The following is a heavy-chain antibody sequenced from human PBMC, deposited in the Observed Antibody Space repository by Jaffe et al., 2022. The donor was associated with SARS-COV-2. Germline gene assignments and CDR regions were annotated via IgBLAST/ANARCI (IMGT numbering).Heavy chain of an antibody. D-gene: IGHD6-13*01. CDR2: ISGGRGVT. Sequence: EVQLLQSGGGLVQPGGSLRLSCAASGFSFTSYGMTWVRQAPGKGLEWVSTISGGRGVTYYADSVRGRFTISKDYSNNTLWLQMNSLRAEDTAMYYCVKSRAIVAAAAFHYGVDVWGQGTTVTVSS. CDR3: VKSRAIVAAAAFHYGVDV. J-gene: IGHJ6*02. CDR1: GFSFTSYG. V-gene: IGHV3-23*01.